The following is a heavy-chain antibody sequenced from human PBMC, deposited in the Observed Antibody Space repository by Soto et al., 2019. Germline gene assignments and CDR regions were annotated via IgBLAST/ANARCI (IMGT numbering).Heavy chain of an antibody. J-gene: IGHJ6*02. V-gene: IGHV1-18*01. Sequence: QVQLAQSGAEVKKPGASVRVSCKASGYTFSNYVISWVRQAPGQGLEWMGWISGYNANTNYAQKLQGRVTMTADTNTKTSYVALRSLRSDDTAVYYCARGDGMDVWGQGSKVIVSS. CDR1: GYTFSNYV. CDR3: ARGDGMDV. CDR2: ISGYNANT. D-gene: IGHD3-16*01.